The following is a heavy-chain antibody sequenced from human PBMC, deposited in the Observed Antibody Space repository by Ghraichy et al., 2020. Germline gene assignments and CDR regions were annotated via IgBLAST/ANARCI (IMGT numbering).Heavy chain of an antibody. D-gene: IGHD2-15*01. CDR2: ISGSGGST. CDR3: AKDPGVVVAANLED. J-gene: IGHJ4*02. CDR1: GFTFSSYA. Sequence: SCAASGFTFSSYAMSWVRQAPGKGLEWVSAISGSGGSTYYADSVKGRFTISRDNSKNTLYLQMNSLRAEDTAVYYCAKDPGVVVAANLEDWGQGTLVTVSS. V-gene: IGHV3-23*01.